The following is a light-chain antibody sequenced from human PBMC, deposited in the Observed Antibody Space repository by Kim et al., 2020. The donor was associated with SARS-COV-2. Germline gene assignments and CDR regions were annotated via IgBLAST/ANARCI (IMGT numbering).Light chain of an antibody. CDR3: SALDSSLSAWV. Sequence: QTAPPTFTGAINKGGNPGSAWLKRHQAHPPKPLFFRDNTRPTGISASFSASRSGSTASLTIAGLQPKDEADYYCSALDSSLSAWVFGGGTQLTVL. CDR2: RDN. J-gene: IGLJ3*02. V-gene: IGLV10-54*01. CDR1: INKGGNPG.